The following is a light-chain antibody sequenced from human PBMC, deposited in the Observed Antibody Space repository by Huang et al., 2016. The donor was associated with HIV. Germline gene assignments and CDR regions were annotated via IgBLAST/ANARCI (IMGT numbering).Light chain of an antibody. V-gene: IGKV3-20*01. Sequence: EIVLTQSPGTLSLSPGDTATLSCRASLSVSSNFLAWYRQKPGQAPRLLIFGASSRATDIPVRISGSGSGTDFTLTISRLEPEDFAIYYCQQYATSPGTFGQGTKVEF. CDR3: QQYATSPGT. CDR2: GAS. J-gene: IGKJ1*01. CDR1: LSVSSNF.